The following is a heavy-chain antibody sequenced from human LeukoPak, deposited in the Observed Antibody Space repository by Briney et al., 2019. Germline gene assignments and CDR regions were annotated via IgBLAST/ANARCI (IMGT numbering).Heavy chain of an antibody. CDR2: IIPIFGTA. Sequence: SVRVSCKASGGTFSSYAISWVRQAPGQGLEWMGGIIPIFGTANYAQKFQGRVTITADESTSTAYMELSSLRSEDTAVYYCALGPVVARPLDYYYGMDVWGQGTTVTVSS. CDR3: ALGPVVARPLDYYYGMDV. V-gene: IGHV1-69*13. CDR1: GGTFSSYA. D-gene: IGHD3-22*01. J-gene: IGHJ6*02.